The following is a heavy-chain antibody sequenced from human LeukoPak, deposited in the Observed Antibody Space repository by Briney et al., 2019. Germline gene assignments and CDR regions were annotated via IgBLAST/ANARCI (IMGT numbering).Heavy chain of an antibody. D-gene: IGHD4-11*01. J-gene: IGHJ5*01. CDR1: GFTYSHYG. Sequence: GGSLILSRAASGFTYSHYGMHWVRQAPGKGLEGVAVIWSDGTQKYYGDAVKGRFTISRDNSMKTLFLQMNSLRGDDTAVYYCAKDAQRGFDYSNSLESWGQGTLVTVSS. CDR3: AKDAQRGFDYSNSLES. V-gene: IGHV3-33*06. CDR2: IWSDGTQK.